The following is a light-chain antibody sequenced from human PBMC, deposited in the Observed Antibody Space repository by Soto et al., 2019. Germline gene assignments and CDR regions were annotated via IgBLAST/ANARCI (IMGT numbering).Light chain of an antibody. Sequence: AIQMTQSPSSLSASVGDRVTITWRASQGIRTELGWYQQKPGKAPELLIYASSILQSGVPSRFSGSGSGTDFTLTISSLQPEDFATYYCLQDYNYPRTFGQGTKVEIK. CDR1: QGIRTE. CDR3: LQDYNYPRT. CDR2: ASS. J-gene: IGKJ1*01. V-gene: IGKV1-6*01.